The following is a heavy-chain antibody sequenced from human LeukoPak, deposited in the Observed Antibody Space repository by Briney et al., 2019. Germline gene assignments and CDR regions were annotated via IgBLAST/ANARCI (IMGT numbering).Heavy chain of an antibody. CDR2: INPSAGST. Sequence: ASVKVSCKASGYRFSSYYLIWVRQAPGQGLEWMGIINPSAGSTYYAQKLQGRVTMTRDMSTSTVYMELSSLRSEDTALYYCATGSHVRVYDSNPYYGHYWGQGTLVTVSS. D-gene: IGHD3-22*01. CDR1: GYRFSSYY. CDR3: ATGSHVRVYDSNPYYGHY. J-gene: IGHJ4*02. V-gene: IGHV1-46*04.